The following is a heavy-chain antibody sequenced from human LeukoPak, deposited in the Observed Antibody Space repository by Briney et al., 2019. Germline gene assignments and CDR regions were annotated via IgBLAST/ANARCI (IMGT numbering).Heavy chain of an antibody. V-gene: IGHV3-30-3*01. CDR1: GFTFSSYA. J-gene: IGHJ3*02. CDR2: ISYDGSNK. Sequence: GGSLRLSCAASGFTFSSYAMHWVRQAPGKGLEWVAVISYDGSNKYYADSVKGRFTISRDNSKNTLYLQMNSLRAEDTAVYYCARARIDFDAFDIWGQGALVTVSS. D-gene: IGHD5-12*01. CDR3: ARARIDFDAFDI.